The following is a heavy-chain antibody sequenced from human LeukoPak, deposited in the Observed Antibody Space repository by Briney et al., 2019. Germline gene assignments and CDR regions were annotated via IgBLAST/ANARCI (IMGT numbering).Heavy chain of an antibody. J-gene: IGHJ4*02. CDR1: GFTFSSYA. D-gene: IGHD2-15*01. Sequence: PGGSLRLSCAASGFTFSSYAMSWVRQAPGKGREWVSAISGSGGSTYYADSVKGRFTISRDNSKNTLYLQMNSLRAEDTAVYHFAKKARLPYYFDYWGQGTLVTVSS. V-gene: IGHV3-23*01. CDR3: AKKARLPYYFDY. CDR2: ISGSGGST.